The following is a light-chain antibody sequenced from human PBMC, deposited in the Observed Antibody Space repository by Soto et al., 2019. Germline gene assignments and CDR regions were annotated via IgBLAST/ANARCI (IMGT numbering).Light chain of an antibody. V-gene: IGKV1-5*03. J-gene: IGKJ3*01. Sequence: DIQMTQSPSTLSASVRDRVTITCRASQSIRSWLAWYQHKPGKAPTHLIYKASSLESGVPSRFSGSGSGTEFTLNISSLQPDDFANYYFQQYYSYPCTFGLGPKVDIK. CDR2: KAS. CDR1: QSIRSW. CDR3: QQYYSYPCT.